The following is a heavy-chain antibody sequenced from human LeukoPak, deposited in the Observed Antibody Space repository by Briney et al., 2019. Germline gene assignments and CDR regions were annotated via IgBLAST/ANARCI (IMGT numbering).Heavy chain of an antibody. D-gene: IGHD3-10*01. CDR2: ISDSSTLT. CDR3: AKVIRGGYGMDV. Sequence: GGSLRLSCAASGFTFSSFGMNWVRQAPRKGLEWVSYISDSSTLTYYADSVKGRFTISRDNAKNSLSLQLNSLRDEDTAVYFCAKVIRGGYGMDVRGQGTTVTVSS. V-gene: IGHV3-48*02. J-gene: IGHJ6*02. CDR1: GFTFSSFG.